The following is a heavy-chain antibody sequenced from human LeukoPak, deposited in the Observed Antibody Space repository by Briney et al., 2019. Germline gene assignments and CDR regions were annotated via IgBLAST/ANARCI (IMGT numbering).Heavy chain of an antibody. V-gene: IGHV4-59*08. J-gene: IGHJ4*02. CDR3: ARNYDSSGYYPTYFDY. Sequence: SETLSLTCTVSGGSISSYYWSWIRQPPGKGLEWIGYIYYSGSTNYNPSLKSRVTISVDTSKNQFSLKLSSVTAADTAVYYCARNYDSSGYYPTYFDYWGRGTLVTVSS. D-gene: IGHD3-22*01. CDR2: IYYSGST. CDR1: GGSISSYY.